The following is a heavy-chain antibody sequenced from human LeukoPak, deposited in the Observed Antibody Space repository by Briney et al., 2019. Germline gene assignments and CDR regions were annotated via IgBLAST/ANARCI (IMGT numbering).Heavy chain of an antibody. Sequence: GRSLRLSCAASGFTFDDYAMHWVRQAPGKGLEWVSGISWNSGSIGYADSVKGRFTISRDNAKNSLYLQMNSLRAEDTALYYCAKAEGTAMVYYYLDYWGQGTLVTVSS. CDR3: AKAEGTAMVYYYLDY. D-gene: IGHD5-18*01. CDR2: ISWNSGSI. J-gene: IGHJ4*02. CDR1: GFTFDDYA. V-gene: IGHV3-9*01.